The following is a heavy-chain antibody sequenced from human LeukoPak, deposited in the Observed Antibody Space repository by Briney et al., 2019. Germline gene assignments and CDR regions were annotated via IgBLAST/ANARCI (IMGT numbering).Heavy chain of an antibody. Sequence: GESLKISCKGSGYSFPTYWIGWLRQMPGKDLEWMGIIYPGDSETRYSPSFQGQVTISADKSISTAYLQWSRLKASDTVMYYCARKSRADYWGQGTLVTVSS. J-gene: IGHJ4*02. V-gene: IGHV5-51*01. CDR2: IYPGDSET. CDR3: ARKSRADY. CDR1: GYSFPTYW.